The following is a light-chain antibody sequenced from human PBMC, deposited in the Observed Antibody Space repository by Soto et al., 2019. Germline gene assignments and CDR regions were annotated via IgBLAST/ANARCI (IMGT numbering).Light chain of an antibody. CDR1: QSVGSN. J-gene: IGKJ5*01. V-gene: IGKV3-15*01. CDR3: QQYKQWSTIT. CDR2: AAS. Sequence: EIVMTQSPGTLSALPGHSATLPCRASQSVGSNIAWYQPRPCQAPRLLIYAASTRAAGVPIRFSGSGSGTEFTLTITSLQSDDFAVYYCQQYKQWSTITFGQGTRLEIK.